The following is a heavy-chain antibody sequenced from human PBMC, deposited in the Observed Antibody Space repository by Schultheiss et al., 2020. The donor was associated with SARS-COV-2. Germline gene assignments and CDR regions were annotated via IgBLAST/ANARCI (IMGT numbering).Heavy chain of an antibody. CDR3: ARLTSSWFDY. D-gene: IGHD6-13*01. CDR1: GFTFSSYA. CDR2: ISGSGGST. J-gene: IGHJ4*02. Sequence: GGSLRLSCAASGFTFSSYAMRWVRQAPGKGLEWVSAISGSGGSTYYADSVKGRFTISRDNSKNTLYLQMNSLRAEDTAVYYCARLTSSWFDYWGQGALVTVSS. V-gene: IGHV3-23*01.